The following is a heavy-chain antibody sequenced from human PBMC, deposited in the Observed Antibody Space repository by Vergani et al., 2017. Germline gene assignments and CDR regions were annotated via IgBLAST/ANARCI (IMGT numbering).Heavy chain of an antibody. CDR3: ARGPLYYDFWSGYPYYYYMDV. Sequence: QVQLQESGPGLVKPSQTLSLSCTVSGGSVRTSIGYYWTWIRQPAGKTLEWIGEIFSSGTTNYNPSFKSRVTISVDTSKNQFSLKLSSVTAADTAVYYCARGPLYYDFWSGYPYYYYMDVWGKGTTVTVSS. V-gene: IGHV4-61*10. J-gene: IGHJ6*03. CDR2: IFSSGTT. D-gene: IGHD3-3*01. CDR1: GGSVRTSIGYY.